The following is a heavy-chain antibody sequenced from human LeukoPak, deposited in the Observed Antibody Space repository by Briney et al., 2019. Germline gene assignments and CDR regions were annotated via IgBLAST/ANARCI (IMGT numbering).Heavy chain of an antibody. CDR3: AKFSGNYDFWSGSLENDY. Sequence: GGSLRLSCAASGFTFSSYAMSWVRQAPGKGLEWVSAISGSGGSTYYADSVKGRFTISRDNSKNTLYLQMNSLRAEDTAVYYCAKFSGNYDFWSGSLENDYWGQGTLVTVSS. J-gene: IGHJ4*02. CDR1: GFTFSSYA. D-gene: IGHD3-3*01. V-gene: IGHV3-23*01. CDR2: ISGSGGST.